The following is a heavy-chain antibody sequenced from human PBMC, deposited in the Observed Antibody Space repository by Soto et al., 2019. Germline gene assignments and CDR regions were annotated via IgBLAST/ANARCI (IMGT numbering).Heavy chain of an antibody. CDR2: ISESGST. CDR1: GQSFSGHS. CDR3: ARGSGIVALPGELEDVNYDF. D-gene: IGHD1-1*01. Sequence: QVQLQQWGAGLVKPSETLSLSCAVYGQSFSGHSWAGIRQPPGKGLEWIGEISESGSTYYNPSLKSRVTISTDTCQNQFSRKLSSVTAADTAAYFCARGSGIVALPGELEDVNYDFWGQGTLVNVSS. V-gene: IGHV4-34*01. J-gene: IGHJ4*02.